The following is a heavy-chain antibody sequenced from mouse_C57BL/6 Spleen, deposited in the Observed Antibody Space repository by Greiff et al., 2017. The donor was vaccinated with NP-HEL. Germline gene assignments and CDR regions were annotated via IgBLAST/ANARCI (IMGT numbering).Heavy chain of an antibody. CDR1: GYTFTSYW. Sequence: QVQLQQPGAELVMPGASVKLSCKASGYTFTSYWMHWVKQRPGQGLEWIGEIDPSDSYTNYNQKFKGKSTLTVDTSSSTAYMQLSSLTSEDSAVYYCASRKWLEEGFAYWGQGTLVTVSA. V-gene: IGHV1-69*01. CDR2: IDPSDSYT. J-gene: IGHJ3*01. D-gene: IGHD2-2*01. CDR3: ASRKWLEEGFAY.